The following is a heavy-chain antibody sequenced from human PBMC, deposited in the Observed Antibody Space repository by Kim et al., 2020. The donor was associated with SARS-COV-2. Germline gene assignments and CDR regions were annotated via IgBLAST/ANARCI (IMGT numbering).Heavy chain of an antibody. D-gene: IGHD2-2*01. Sequence: GGSLRLSCAASGFTFSDYYMSWIRQAPGKGLEWVSYISSSGSTIYYADSVKGRFTISRDNAKNSLYLQMNSLRAEDTAVYYCARGAENVVVPAAIDAFDIWGQGTMVTVSS. CDR2: ISSSGSTI. V-gene: IGHV3-11*01. CDR3: ARGAENVVVPAAIDAFDI. J-gene: IGHJ3*02. CDR1: GFTFSDYY.